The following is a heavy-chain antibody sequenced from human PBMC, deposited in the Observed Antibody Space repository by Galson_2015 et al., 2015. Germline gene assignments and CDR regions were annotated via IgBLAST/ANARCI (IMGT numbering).Heavy chain of an antibody. CDR3: ARRGYCSGGTCSTAPLDL. D-gene: IGHD2-15*01. J-gene: IGHJ2*01. CDR1: GYTFTNYW. V-gene: IGHV5-51*01. CDR2: IYPGDSDT. Sequence: QSGAEVKKPGESLKISCKGSGYTFTNYWIGRVRQMPGEGLEWMGIIYPGDSDTGYSPSFQGQVIISVDKSISTAYLQWSSLKASDTAMYYCARRGYCSGGTCSTAPLDLWGRGTLVTVSS.